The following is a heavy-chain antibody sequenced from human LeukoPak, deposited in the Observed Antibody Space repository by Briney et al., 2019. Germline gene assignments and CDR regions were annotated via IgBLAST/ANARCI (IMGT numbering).Heavy chain of an antibody. Sequence: GGSLRLSCAASGFTFNNYAMNWVRQAPGKGLEWVAVVSYDESDKYYADSVKGRFTISRDNSKNTLYLQMNSLRAEDTAVYYCARQDRRGSYFFLTWGQGTLVTVSS. CDR2: VSYDESDK. J-gene: IGHJ5*02. CDR1: GFTFNNYA. V-gene: IGHV3-30*04. D-gene: IGHD1-26*01. CDR3: ARQDRRGSYFFLT.